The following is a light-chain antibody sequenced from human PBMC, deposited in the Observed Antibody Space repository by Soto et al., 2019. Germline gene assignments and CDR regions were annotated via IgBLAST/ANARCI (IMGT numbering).Light chain of an antibody. CDR1: SSDVGGYNF. Sequence: QSALTQPPSASGSPGQSVTISCTGTSSDVGGYNFVSWYQHHPGKAPKLMIYEVSKRPSGVPDRFSGSKSGNTAPLTVSGLQAEDEADYYCSSYSGNYIVLLGGGTKLTVL. J-gene: IGLJ2*01. V-gene: IGLV2-8*01. CDR3: SSYSGNYIVL. CDR2: EVS.